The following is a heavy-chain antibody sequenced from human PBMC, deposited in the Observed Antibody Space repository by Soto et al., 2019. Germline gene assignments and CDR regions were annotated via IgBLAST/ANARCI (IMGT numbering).Heavy chain of an antibody. CDR1: CGSFSGYY. CDR3: ARGGIAVAGRGFDY. Sequence: PSETLSLTCAVYCGSFSGYYWSWIRQPPGKGLEWIGEINHSGSTNYNPSLKSRVTISVDTSKNQFSLKLSSVTAADTAVYYCARGGIAVAGRGFDYWGQGTLVTVSS. D-gene: IGHD6-19*01. CDR2: INHSGST. V-gene: IGHV4-34*01. J-gene: IGHJ4*02.